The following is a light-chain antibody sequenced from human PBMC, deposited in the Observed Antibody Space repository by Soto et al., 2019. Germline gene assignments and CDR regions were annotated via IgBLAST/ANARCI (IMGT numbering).Light chain of an antibody. J-gene: IGKJ1*01. V-gene: IGKV3-15*01. CDR2: DTS. CDR1: QSVSRF. Sequence: EIVMTQSPATLSVSPGERVTLSCRASQSVSRFLAWYQQRPGQAPRLLIYDTSTRATGVPARFSGSGSGTEFSLTISSLQSEDFAVYYCQQRSNWPGTFGLGTKVEIK. CDR3: QQRSNWPGT.